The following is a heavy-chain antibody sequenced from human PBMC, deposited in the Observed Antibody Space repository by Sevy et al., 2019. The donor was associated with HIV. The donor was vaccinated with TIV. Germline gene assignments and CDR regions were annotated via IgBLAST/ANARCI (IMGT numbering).Heavy chain of an antibody. Sequence: GESLKISCKGSGYSFTTYWIGWVRQMPGKDLEWIGIIYPSDSEIRCSPPFQGQVTISADKSISTAYLQWSSLKASDSAVYYCLIGGRDSYVRYNDWHADYWGQGTLVTVSS. J-gene: IGHJ4*02. CDR1: GYSFTTYW. CDR2: IYPSDSEI. D-gene: IGHD3-9*01. CDR3: LIGGRDSYVRYNDWHADY. V-gene: IGHV5-51*01.